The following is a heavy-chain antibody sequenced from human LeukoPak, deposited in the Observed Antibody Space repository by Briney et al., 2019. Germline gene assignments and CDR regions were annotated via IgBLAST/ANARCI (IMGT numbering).Heavy chain of an antibody. V-gene: IGHV1-46*01. J-gene: IGHJ6*04. CDR1: GYTFTSYY. Sequence: ASVKVSCKASGYTFTSYYMHWVRQAPGQGLEWMGIINPSGGSTSYAQKFQGRVTMTRDTSTSTVYMELSNLRSEDTAVYYCARDRERITMVRGVIYWVYYYYGMDVWGKGTTVTVSS. CDR3: ARDRERITMVRGVIYWVYYYYGMDV. D-gene: IGHD3-10*01. CDR2: INPSGGST.